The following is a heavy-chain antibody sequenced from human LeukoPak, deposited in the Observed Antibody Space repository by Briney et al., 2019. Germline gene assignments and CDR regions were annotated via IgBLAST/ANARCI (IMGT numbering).Heavy chain of an antibody. D-gene: IGHD3-22*01. CDR2: TWYDGSNK. CDR1: GFTFSSYA. CDR3: ARDKPPPYYYDSSGIFDY. J-gene: IGHJ4*02. Sequence: PGGSLRLSCAASGFTFSSYAMHWVRQAPGKGLEWVAVTWYDGSNKYYADSVKGRFTISRDNSKNTLYLQMNSLRAEDTAVYYCARDKPPPYYYDSSGIFDYWGQGTLVTVSS. V-gene: IGHV3-33*08.